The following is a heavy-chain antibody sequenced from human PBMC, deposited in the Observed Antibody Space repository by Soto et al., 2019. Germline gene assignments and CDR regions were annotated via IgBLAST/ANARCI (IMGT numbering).Heavy chain of an antibody. J-gene: IGHJ6*03. Sequence: GGSLRLSCAASGFTFSSYGMHWVRQAPGKGLEWVAVISYDGSNKYYADSVKGRFTISRDNSKNTLYLQMNSLRAEDTAVYYCAKDYCTNGVCDADEYYYYYYYMDVWGKGTTVTVSS. CDR3: AKDYCTNGVCDADEYYYYYYYMDV. D-gene: IGHD2-8*01. V-gene: IGHV3-30*18. CDR2: ISYDGSNK. CDR1: GFTFSSYG.